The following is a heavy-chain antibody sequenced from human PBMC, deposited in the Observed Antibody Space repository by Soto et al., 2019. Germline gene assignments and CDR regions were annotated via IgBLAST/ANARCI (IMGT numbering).Heavy chain of an antibody. J-gene: IGHJ4*02. V-gene: IGHV3-33*06. D-gene: IGHD2-15*01. Sequence: QVQLVESGGGVVQPGRSLRLSCAASGFTFSSYGMHWVRQAPGKGLEWVAVIWYDGTNKYYADSVKGRFNISRDNSKKTMYLQMISLRVEATAVYYCAKDGYCSGGRCYSVPVFDYWGQGTLVTVSS. CDR1: GFTFSSYG. CDR3: AKDGYCSGGRCYSVPVFDY. CDR2: IWYDGTNK.